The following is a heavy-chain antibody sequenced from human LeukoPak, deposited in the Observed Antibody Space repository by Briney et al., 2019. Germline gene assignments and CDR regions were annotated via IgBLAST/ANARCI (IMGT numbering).Heavy chain of an antibody. Sequence: GGSLRLSCAASGFTFSRYWMHWVRQAPGKGLVWVSRINTDGSSTSYADSVKGRFTISRDNAKNTLYLQMNSLRAEDTAFYYCSASASFRFDPWGQGTLVTVSS. V-gene: IGHV3-74*01. CDR1: GFTFSRYW. CDR3: SASASFRFDP. J-gene: IGHJ5*02. D-gene: IGHD3-3*02. CDR2: INTDGSST.